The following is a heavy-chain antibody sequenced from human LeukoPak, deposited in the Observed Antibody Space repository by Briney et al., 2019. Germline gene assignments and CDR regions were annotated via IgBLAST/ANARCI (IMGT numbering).Heavy chain of an antibody. V-gene: IGHV1-8*01. D-gene: IGHD1-26*01. J-gene: IGHJ4*02. CDR1: GYTFTSYD. CDR2: MNPNSGNT. CDR3: ARGEVGEWELPGGYY. Sequence: GASVKVSCKASGYTFTSYDINWVRQATGQGLEWMGWMNPNSGNTGYAQKFQGRVTMTRNTSISTAYMELSSLRSEDTAVYYCARGEVGEWELPGGYYWGQETLVTVSS.